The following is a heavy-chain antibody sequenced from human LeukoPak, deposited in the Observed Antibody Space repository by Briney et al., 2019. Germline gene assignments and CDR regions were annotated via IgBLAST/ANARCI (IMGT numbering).Heavy chain of an antibody. CDR1: GGSFSGYY. V-gene: IGHV4-34*01. J-gene: IGHJ4*02. CDR2: INHSGST. CDR3: ARGELRYFDWLLRGTYFDY. D-gene: IGHD3-9*01. Sequence: KPSETLSLTCAVYGGSFSGYYWSWIRQPPGKGLEWIVEINHSGSTNYNPSLKSRVTISVDTSKNQFSLKLSSVTAADTAVYYCARGELRYFDWLLRGTYFDYWGQGTLVTVSS.